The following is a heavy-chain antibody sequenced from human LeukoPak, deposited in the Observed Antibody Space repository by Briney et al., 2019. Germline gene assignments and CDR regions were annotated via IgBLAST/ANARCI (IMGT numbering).Heavy chain of an antibody. Sequence: GGSLRLSCAASGFTFSGYGMHWVRQVPVKGLQWVAVISHDGHTKCYEDSVKGRFTISRDNFKNTLSLQMNSLRADDTAVYFCAKEAATSQIDYWGQGTLVTVSS. CDR1: GFTFSGYG. CDR3: AKEAATSQIDY. D-gene: IGHD6-25*01. CDR2: ISHDGHTK. V-gene: IGHV3-30*18. J-gene: IGHJ4*02.